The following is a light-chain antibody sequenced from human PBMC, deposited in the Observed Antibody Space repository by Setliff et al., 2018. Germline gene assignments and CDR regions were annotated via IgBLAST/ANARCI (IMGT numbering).Light chain of an antibody. Sequence: QSALAQPASVSGSPGQSITISCTGTSSDVGSYDLVSWYQQHPGKAPKLMIYEVSKRPSGVSNRFSGSKSGDTASLTISGLQAEDAADYYCSSYAGSNNFPYVFGTGTKGTVL. J-gene: IGLJ1*01. V-gene: IGLV2-23*02. CDR3: SSYAGSNNFPYV. CDR1: SSDVGSYDL. CDR2: EVS.